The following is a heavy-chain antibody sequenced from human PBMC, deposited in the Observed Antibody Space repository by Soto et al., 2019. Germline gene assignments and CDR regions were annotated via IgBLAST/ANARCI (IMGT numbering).Heavy chain of an antibody. CDR3: ARGIVGATTYWFDP. Sequence: PSETLSLTCTVSGGSISSGDYYWSWIRQPPGKGLEWIGYIYYSGSTYYNPSLKSRVTISVDTSKNQFSLKLSSVTAADTAVYYCARGIVGATTYWFDPWGQGTLVTVSS. CDR2: IYYSGST. V-gene: IGHV4-30-4*01. CDR1: GGSISSGDYY. J-gene: IGHJ5*02. D-gene: IGHD1-26*01.